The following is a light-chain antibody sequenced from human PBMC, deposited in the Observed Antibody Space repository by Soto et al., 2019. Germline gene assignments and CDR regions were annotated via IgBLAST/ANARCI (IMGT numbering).Light chain of an antibody. CDR1: QNIDSY. V-gene: IGKV1-39*01. CDR2: DAS. J-gene: IGKJ1*01. CDR3: QQTYSTPWT. Sequence: DIQMTQCPSSLSASVGYRVTITWRSSQNIDSYLNWYQQRPGKAPKLLIHDASSLQSGVPSRFSGSGSGTDFALTINSLQPEDFATIYCQQTYSTPWTFGQGTKVDIK.